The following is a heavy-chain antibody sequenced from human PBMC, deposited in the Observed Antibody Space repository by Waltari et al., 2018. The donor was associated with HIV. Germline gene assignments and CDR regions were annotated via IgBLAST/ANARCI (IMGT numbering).Heavy chain of an antibody. CDR1: GGSISSYY. CDR3: AREYCSSTSCSPNGRLGAFDI. J-gene: IGHJ3*02. D-gene: IGHD2-2*01. Sequence: QVQLQESGPGLVKAPETLSLTCTVSGGSISSYYWSWLRQPAGQGLEWIGRIYTSGSTNYNSSLKSRVTMSIDTSKNQFFLKLSSVTAADTAVYYCAREYCSSTSCSPNGRLGAFDIWGQGTMVTVSS. V-gene: IGHV4-4*07. CDR2: IYTSGST.